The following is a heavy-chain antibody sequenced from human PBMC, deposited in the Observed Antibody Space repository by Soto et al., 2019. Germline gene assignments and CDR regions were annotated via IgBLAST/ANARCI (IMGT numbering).Heavy chain of an antibody. CDR3: ARTIAAACTSDY. D-gene: IGHD6-13*01. J-gene: IGHJ4*01. V-gene: IGHV3-21*06. CDR1: GFTFSAYS. CDR2: ISSSSVYI. Sequence: PGGSLRLSCAASGFTFSAYSMYWVRQAPGKGLEWVSSISSSSVYIYYTDSVKGRFTISRDDAKNSLFLQMNSLRPEDTAVYYCARTIAAACTSDYWGQGTLVTVLL.